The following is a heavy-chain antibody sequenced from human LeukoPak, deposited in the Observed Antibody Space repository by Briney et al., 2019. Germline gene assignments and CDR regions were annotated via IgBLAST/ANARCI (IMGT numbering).Heavy chain of an antibody. Sequence: GGSLRLSCAASGFTFSSYGMHWVRQAPGKGLEWVAVIWYDGSNKYYADSVKGRFTISRDNSKNTLYLQMNSLRAEDTAVYYCARGVNRAAAGTTFDYWGQGTLVTVSS. CDR2: IWYDGSNK. V-gene: IGHV3-33*01. CDR1: GFTFSSYG. CDR3: ARGVNRAAAGTTFDY. D-gene: IGHD6-13*01. J-gene: IGHJ4*02.